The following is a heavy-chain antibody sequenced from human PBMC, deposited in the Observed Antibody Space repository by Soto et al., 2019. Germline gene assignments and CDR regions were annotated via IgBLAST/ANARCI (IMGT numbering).Heavy chain of an antibody. V-gene: IGHV1-8*01. Sequence: ASVKVSCKASGYTFSDFDINWLRQASGQGPEWMGWMNAKSGNTFFAQRLQGKFTMTTDTSPSTAYMELGSLRSDDTAVYYCARDNIVVVTAIYPRAFDYWGQGTLVTVSS. CDR3: ARDNIVVVTAIYPRAFDY. D-gene: IGHD2-21*02. CDR2: MNAKSGNT. J-gene: IGHJ4*02. CDR1: GYTFSDFD.